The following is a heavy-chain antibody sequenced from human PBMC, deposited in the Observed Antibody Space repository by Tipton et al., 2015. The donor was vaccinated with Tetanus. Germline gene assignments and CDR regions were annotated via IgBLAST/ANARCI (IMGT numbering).Heavy chain of an antibody. D-gene: IGHD6-19*01. CDR3: AGDSVWTDF. CDR1: GGSISSYY. V-gene: IGHV4-59*01. CDR2: IYYSGST. Sequence: TLSLTCTVSGGSISSYYWSWIRQPPGKGLEWIGYIYYSGSTNYNPSLKSRVTIPVDTSKNQFSLKLSSVTAADTAVYYCAGDSVWTDFWGQGTLVTVSS. J-gene: IGHJ4*02.